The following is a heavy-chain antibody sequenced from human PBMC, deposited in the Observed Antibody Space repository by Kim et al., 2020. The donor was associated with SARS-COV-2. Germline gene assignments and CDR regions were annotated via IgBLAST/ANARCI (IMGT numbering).Heavy chain of an antibody. CDR2: IIPILGIA. Sequence: SVKVSCKASGGTFSSYAISWVRQAPGQGLEWMGRIIPILGIANYAQKFQGRVTITADKSTSTAYMELSSLRSEDTAVYYCARSPIAAAVHNWFDPWGQGTLVTVSS. J-gene: IGHJ5*02. D-gene: IGHD6-13*01. CDR1: GGTFSSYA. V-gene: IGHV1-69*04. CDR3: ARSPIAAAVHNWFDP.